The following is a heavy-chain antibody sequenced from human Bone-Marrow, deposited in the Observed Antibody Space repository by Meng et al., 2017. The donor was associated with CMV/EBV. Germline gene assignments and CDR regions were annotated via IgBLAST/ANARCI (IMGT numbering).Heavy chain of an antibody. CDR1: GGSISSSNW. CDR2: IYHSGNI. V-gene: IGHV4-4*02. D-gene: IGHD2-15*01. J-gene: IGHJ4*02. Sequence: GSLRLSCAVSGGSISSSNWWSWVRQPPGKGLEWIGEIYHSGNINYNPSLKSRVTISVDKSKNQFSLKLNSVTAADTAVYYCARDRGYCSGDSCYGPFDYWGQGNLVTVSS. CDR3: ARDRGYCSGDSCYGPFDY.